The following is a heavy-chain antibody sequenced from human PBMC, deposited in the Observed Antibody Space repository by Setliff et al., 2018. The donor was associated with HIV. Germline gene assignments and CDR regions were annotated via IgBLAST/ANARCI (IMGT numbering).Heavy chain of an antibody. D-gene: IGHD2-15*01. CDR1: GGSFTNYF. CDR2: VYHTGMT. J-gene: IGHJ4*02. Sequence: TLSLTCAVYGGSFTNYFWSWIRQPPGKGLEWIGEVYHTGMTNYNPSLKSRAIMSADTSKNQVSLRLSSVTAADTAVYYCARLGSHCKNAFCPPYWGQGTLVTVSS. CDR3: ARLGSHCKNAFCPPY. V-gene: IGHV4-34*01.